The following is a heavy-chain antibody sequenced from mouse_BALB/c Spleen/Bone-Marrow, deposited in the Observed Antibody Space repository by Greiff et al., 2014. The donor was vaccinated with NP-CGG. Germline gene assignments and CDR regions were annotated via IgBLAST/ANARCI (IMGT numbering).Heavy chain of an antibody. CDR1: GFSLTSYG. V-gene: IGHV2-9*02. D-gene: IGHD1-1*01. CDR2: IWAGGST. Sequence: VQLQESGPGLVAPSQSLSITCTVSGFSLTSYGVHWVRQPLGKGLEWLGVIWAGGSTNYNSALMSRLSISKDNSKSQVFLKMNSLRTDDTAMYYCAREGDYYGSSDYWGQGTTLTVSS. CDR3: AREGDYYGSSDY. J-gene: IGHJ2*01.